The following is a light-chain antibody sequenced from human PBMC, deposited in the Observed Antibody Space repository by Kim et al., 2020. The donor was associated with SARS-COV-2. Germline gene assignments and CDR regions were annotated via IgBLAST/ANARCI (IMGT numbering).Light chain of an antibody. CDR1: QSVSTY. V-gene: IGKV3-11*01. J-gene: IGKJ4*01. CDR2: DSS. CDR3: QQRSDWPPLT. Sequence: APGERATLSCRASQSVSTYLAWYQQKPGQAPRLRIYDSSTRAPGIPARFVGSGSGTDFTLTITSLDPEDFAVYYCQQRSDWPPLTFGGGTKVDIK.